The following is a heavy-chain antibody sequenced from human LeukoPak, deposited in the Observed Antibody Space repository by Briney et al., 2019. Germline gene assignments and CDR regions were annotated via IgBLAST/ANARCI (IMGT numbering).Heavy chain of an antibody. J-gene: IGHJ5*02. CDR2: INSDGSST. CDR1: GFTFSSYW. V-gene: IGHV3-74*01. D-gene: IGHD2-15*01. Sequence: GGSLRLXCAASGFTFSSYWMHWVRQAPGKGLVWVSRINSDGSSTSYADSVKGRFTISRDNAKNTLYLQMNSLRAEDTAVYYCARAVVAATGWFDPWGQGTLVTVSS. CDR3: ARAVVAATGWFDP.